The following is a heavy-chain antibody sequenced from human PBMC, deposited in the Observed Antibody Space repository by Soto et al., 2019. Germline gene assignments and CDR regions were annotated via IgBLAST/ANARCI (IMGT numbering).Heavy chain of an antibody. CDR1: GFTFSSYS. D-gene: IGHD3-3*01. V-gene: IGHV3-48*02. CDR2: ISSSSSTI. Sequence: EVQLVESGGGLVQPGGSLRLSCAASGFTFSSYSMNWVRQAPGKGLEWVSFISSSSSTIYYADSVKGRFTISRDNAKNSMYLQMNIRRDEDTAVYYCARAGVGFWSYYYYYGMDVWVQGTTVTVSS. J-gene: IGHJ6*02. CDR3: ARAGVGFWSYYYYYGMDV.